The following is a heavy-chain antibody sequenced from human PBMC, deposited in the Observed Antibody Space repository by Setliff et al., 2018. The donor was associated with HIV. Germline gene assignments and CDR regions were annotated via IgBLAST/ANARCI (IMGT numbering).Heavy chain of an antibody. CDR3: ARHGPELLWFGGSWFDP. Sequence: PSETLSLTCTVSGGSISNNNYYWGWIRQPPGKGLEWIGSIYDSGSTSYNPSLSGRLTISVDTSKNQFSLKLSSVTAADTAMYYCARHGPELLWFGGSWFDPWGQGTLVTVSS. CDR1: GGSISNNNYY. J-gene: IGHJ5*02. D-gene: IGHD3-10*01. CDR2: IYDSGST. V-gene: IGHV4-39*01.